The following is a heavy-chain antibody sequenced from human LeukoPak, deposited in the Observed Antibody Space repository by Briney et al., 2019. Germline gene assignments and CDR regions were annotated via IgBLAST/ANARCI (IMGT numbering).Heavy chain of an antibody. CDR3: ARGTWGSGSYYMGFEY. J-gene: IGHJ4*02. Sequence: PGRSLRLPCAASGFTFSSYAMHWVRQAPGKGLEWVAVISYDGSNKDYADSVKGRFTISRDNSKNTLYLQMNSLRAEDTAVYYCARGTWGSGSYYMGFEYWGQGTLVTVPS. CDR2: ISYDGSNK. V-gene: IGHV3-30*04. D-gene: IGHD3-10*01. CDR1: GFTFSSYA.